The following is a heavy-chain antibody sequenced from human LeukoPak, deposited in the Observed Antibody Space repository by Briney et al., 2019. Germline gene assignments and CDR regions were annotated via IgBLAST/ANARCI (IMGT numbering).Heavy chain of an antibody. CDR3: ASDSGSYPGGAFDI. D-gene: IGHD1-26*01. J-gene: IGHJ3*02. CDR1: GGTFSSYA. Sequence: SVKVSCKASGGTFSSYAISWVRQAPGQGLEWMGGIIPIFGTANYAQKFQGRVTITADESTSTAYMELSSLRSEDTAVYHCASDSGSYPGGAFDIWGQGTMVTVSS. V-gene: IGHV1-69*13. CDR2: IIPIFGTA.